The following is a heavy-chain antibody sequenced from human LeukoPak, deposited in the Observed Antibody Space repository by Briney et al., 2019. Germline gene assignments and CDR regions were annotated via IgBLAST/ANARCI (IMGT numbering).Heavy chain of an antibody. D-gene: IGHD1-1*01. J-gene: IGHJ4*02. V-gene: IGHV3-15*01. CDR3: TSGVGTMDF. CDR2: IKSKSDGGAT. CDR1: GYSFNDAW. Sequence: PGGSLRLPCTASGYSFNDAWMSWVRQAPGKGLEWVGRIKSKSDGGATDYAAPVTGRVTISRDESKNIVHLEMNSLKTEDTAVYYCTSGVGTMDFWGQGALVTVSS.